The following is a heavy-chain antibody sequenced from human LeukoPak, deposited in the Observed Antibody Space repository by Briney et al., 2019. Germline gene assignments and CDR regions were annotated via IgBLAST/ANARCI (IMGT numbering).Heavy chain of an antibody. CDR3: ASPKPDY. J-gene: IGHJ4*02. CDR2: ITSVVGTS. V-gene: IGHV3-74*01. Sequence: GGSLRLSCAAAALSFSSWYTYWVRQRAGEGREWLCRITSVVGTSYYTGSGAGRFTISRDNAKNTLYLQMNSLTDEDTAVYYSASPKPDYWGQGTLVTVSS. CDR1: ALSFSSWY.